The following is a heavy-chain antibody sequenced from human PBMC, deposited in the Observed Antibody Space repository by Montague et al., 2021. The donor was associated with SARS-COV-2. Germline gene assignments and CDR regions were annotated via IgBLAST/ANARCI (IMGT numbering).Heavy chain of an antibody. V-gene: IGHV3-23*03. CDR2: IYSGGDSA. J-gene: IGHJ4*02. Sequence: SRRLSCAASGFSFGGYAMNWVRQAPGKGLEWISVIYSGGDSAYYADSVRGRFTISRDDSKNTLFLHLNNLSAEDTAIYYCAKPGPFAFYFESWGQGTLVTVSS. D-gene: IGHD3-10*01. CDR3: AKPGPFAFYFES. CDR1: GFSFGGYA.